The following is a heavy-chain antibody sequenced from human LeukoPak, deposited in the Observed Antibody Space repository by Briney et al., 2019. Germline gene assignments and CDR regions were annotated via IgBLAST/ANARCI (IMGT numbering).Heavy chain of an antibody. J-gene: IGHJ6*02. CDR1: GFTFSSYG. Sequence: GGSLRLSCAASGFTFSSYGMHWVRQAPGKGLEWVAVISYDGSNKYYADSVKGRFTISRDNSKNTLYLQMNSLRAEDTAVYYCAKGGQQLVKGRYYGMDVWGQGTTVTVSS. CDR3: AKGGQQLVKGRYYGMDV. V-gene: IGHV3-30*18. D-gene: IGHD6-13*01. CDR2: ISYDGSNK.